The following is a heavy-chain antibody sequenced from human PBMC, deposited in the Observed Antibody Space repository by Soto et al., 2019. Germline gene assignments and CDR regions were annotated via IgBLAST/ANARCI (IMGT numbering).Heavy chain of an antibody. V-gene: IGHV4-4*02. CDR1: GGSISSSNW. Sequence: QVQLQESGPGLVKPSGTLSLTCAVSGGSISSSNWWRWVRQPPGEGLEWIGESYHSGSTNYNPSLKGRVTISVDKSKNQFSLKLSSVAAAGTAVYYFAVLWFGELLSDYWGQGTLVTVSS. J-gene: IGHJ4*02. D-gene: IGHD3-10*01. CDR3: AVLWFGELLSDY. CDR2: SYHSGST.